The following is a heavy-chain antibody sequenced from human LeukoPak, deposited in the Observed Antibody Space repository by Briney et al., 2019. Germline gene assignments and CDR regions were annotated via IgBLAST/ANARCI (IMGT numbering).Heavy chain of an antibody. CDR3: ARMSDSSSWGGFDY. Sequence: SETLSLTCAVSGGSISSSNWWSWVRPPPGKGLEWIGEIYHSGSTNYNPSLKSRVTISVDKSKNQFSLKLSSVTAADTAVYYCARMSDSSSWGGFDYWGQGTLVTVSS. D-gene: IGHD6-13*01. V-gene: IGHV4-4*02. CDR1: GGSISSSNW. CDR2: IYHSGST. J-gene: IGHJ4*02.